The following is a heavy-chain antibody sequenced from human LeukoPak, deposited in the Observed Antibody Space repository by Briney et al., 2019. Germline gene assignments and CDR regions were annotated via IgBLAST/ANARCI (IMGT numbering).Heavy chain of an antibody. CDR3: ARVRLGSSWYFFDY. V-gene: IGHV4-59*01. J-gene: IGHJ4*02. CDR2: IYYSGST. D-gene: IGHD6-13*01. CDR1: GGSISSDY. Sequence: SETLSLTCTVSGGSISSDYWSWIRQPPGKGLEWIGYIYYSGSTNYNPSLKSRVTISVDMSKNQSSLKLSSVTAADTAVYSCARVRLGSSWYFFDYWGQGTLVTVSS.